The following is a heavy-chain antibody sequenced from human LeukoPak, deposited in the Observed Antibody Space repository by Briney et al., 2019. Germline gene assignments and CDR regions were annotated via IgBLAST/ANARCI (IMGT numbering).Heavy chain of an antibody. Sequence: PGGSLRLSCAASGLTVRNVWMSWVRQAPGKGLEWVSSITGSGAETNSADAVKGRFTISRDNSKNTLYLQMNTLRAEDTAVYYCAKGPHIRTMWLFDSWGQGSLVTVSS. CDR2: ITGSGAET. J-gene: IGHJ4*02. D-gene: IGHD1-14*01. CDR3: AKGPHIRTMWLFDS. V-gene: IGHV3-23*01. CDR1: GLTVRNVW.